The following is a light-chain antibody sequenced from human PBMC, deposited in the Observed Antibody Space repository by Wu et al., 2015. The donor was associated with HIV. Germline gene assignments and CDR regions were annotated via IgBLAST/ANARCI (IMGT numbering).Light chain of an antibody. J-gene: IGKJ1*01. CDR3: QQYNDWPPWT. V-gene: IGKV3-15*01. CDR2: DAS. Sequence: MVMTQSPATLSVSPGEGATLSCRASQNVSTSLAWYQQKPGQAPRLLIYDASTRATGVPARFSGRGSATDFILTINTLQSEDFGVYYCQQYNDWPPWTFGQGTRVEIK. CDR1: QNVSTS.